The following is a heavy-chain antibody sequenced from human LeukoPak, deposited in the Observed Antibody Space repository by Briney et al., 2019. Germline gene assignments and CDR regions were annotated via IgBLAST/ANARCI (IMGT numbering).Heavy chain of an antibody. D-gene: IGHD3-22*01. J-gene: IGHJ4*02. CDR3: ARGVYYYDGSGYYYFDY. V-gene: IGHV4-34*01. CDR2: INHSGST. CDR1: GGSFIGYY. Sequence: PSETLSLTCAVYGGSFIGYYWSWIRQPPGKGLEWIGEINHSGSTNYNPSLKSRVTISVDTSKNQFSLKLSSVTAADTAVYYCARGVYYYDGSGYYYFDYWGQGTLVTVSS.